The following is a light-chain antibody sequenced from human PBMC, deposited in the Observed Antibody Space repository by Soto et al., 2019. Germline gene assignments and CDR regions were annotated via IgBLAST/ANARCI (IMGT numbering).Light chain of an antibody. V-gene: IGKV1-5*01. Sequence: DIQMTQSPSALSSSVGERVTITGRASQSISSWLAWYQQKPGKAPKLLIYDASSLESGVPSRFSGSGSGTEFTLTISSLQPDDFATYYCQQYNSYSGTFGQGTKVDIK. J-gene: IGKJ1*01. CDR3: QQYNSYSGT. CDR2: DAS. CDR1: QSISSW.